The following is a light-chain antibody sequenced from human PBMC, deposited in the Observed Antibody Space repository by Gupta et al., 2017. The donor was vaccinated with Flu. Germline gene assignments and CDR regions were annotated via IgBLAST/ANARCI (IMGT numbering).Light chain of an antibody. Sequence: DIQMTQYPSSMSASVGDRVTITCRASQSISSYLNWYQQQPGKAPKLLIYAASSLQSGVTSRFSGSGSGTDFTLTISSLQPEDFATYYCQQSYSTPGTFGQGTKVEIK. J-gene: IGKJ1*01. V-gene: IGKV1-39*01. CDR3: QQSYSTPGT. CDR2: AAS. CDR1: QSISSY.